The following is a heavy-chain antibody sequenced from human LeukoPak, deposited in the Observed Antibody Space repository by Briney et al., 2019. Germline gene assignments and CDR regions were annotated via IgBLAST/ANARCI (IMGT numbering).Heavy chain of an antibody. V-gene: IGHV4-59*01. CDR3: ASGTYLYYFDY. CDR1: GGSISDFY. Sequence: PSETLSLTCTVSGGSISDFYWSWIRQPPGKGLEWIGYIYDSGSTNYNPSLKSRVTISIDTSKKQFSLRLSSVTAAGTAVYYCASGTYLYYFDYWGQGALVTVSS. J-gene: IGHJ4*02. CDR2: IYDSGST. D-gene: IGHD1-26*01.